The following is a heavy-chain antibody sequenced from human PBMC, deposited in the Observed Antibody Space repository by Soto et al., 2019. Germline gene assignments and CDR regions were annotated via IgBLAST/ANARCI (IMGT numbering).Heavy chain of an antibody. V-gene: IGHV3-33*01. J-gene: IGHJ5*02. D-gene: IGHD2-2*02. CDR2: IWYDGSNK. CDR3: ARYRSLALGYCSSTSCYMGNRVDP. CDR1: GFTFSSYG. Sequence: QVQLVESGGGVVQPGRSLRLSCAASGFTFSSYGMHWVRQAPGKGLEWVAVIWYDGSNKYYADSVKGRFTISRDNSKNTLYLQMNSLRAEDTAVYDCARYRSLALGYCSSTSCYMGNRVDPWGQGTLVTVSS.